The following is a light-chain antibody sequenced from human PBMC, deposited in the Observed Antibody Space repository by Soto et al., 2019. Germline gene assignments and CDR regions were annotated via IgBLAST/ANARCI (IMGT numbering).Light chain of an antibody. CDR1: QSVGSW. CDR2: KAS. V-gene: IGKV1-5*03. CDR3: QQYGSSSPWT. Sequence: DIQMTQSPSTLSASVGDRVTITCRASQSVGSWLAWYQQKPGKAPKLLIYKASSLESGVPSRFSGSGSGTAFSLTISSLQPDDFASYHCQQYGSSSPWTSGQGTKVEIK. J-gene: IGKJ1*01.